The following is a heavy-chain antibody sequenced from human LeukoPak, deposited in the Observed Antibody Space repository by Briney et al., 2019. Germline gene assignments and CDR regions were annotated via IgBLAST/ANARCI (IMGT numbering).Heavy chain of an antibody. CDR1: GYSISSGYY. D-gene: IGHD1-26*01. CDR2: ISHSGST. J-gene: IGHJ4*02. Sequence: SETLSLTCTVSGYSISSGYYWGWIRQPPGKGLEWIGSISHSGSTYYNPSLKSRVTVSVDTSKNQFSLKLSSVTAADTAVYYCARDTRLSGSYYDYWGQGTLATVSS. CDR3: ARDTRLSGSYYDY. V-gene: IGHV4-38-2*02.